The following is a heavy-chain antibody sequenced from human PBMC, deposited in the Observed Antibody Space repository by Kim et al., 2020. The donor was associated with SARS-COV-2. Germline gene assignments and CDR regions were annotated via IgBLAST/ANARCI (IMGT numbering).Heavy chain of an antibody. J-gene: IGHJ6*02. CDR2: IWYDGSNK. D-gene: IGHD6-13*01. CDR3: AKDKSPPAAGTSVYYRIVYGKDV. CDR1: GFTFSSYG. V-gene: IGHV3-33*06. Sequence: GGSLRLSCAASGFTFSSYGMHWVRQAPGKGLEWVAVIWYDGSNKYYADSVKGRFTISRDNSKNTLYLQMNSLRAEDTAVYYCAKDKSPPAAGTSVYYRIVYGKDVWGQGTTVTVSS.